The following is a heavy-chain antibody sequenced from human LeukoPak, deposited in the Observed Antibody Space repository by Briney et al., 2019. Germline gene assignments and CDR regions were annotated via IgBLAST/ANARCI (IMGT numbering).Heavy chain of an antibody. Sequence: GASVKVSCKASGYTLSNYYMHWVRQAPGQGLEWMGIINPSGGSTSYAQKFQGRVTMTRDMSTSTVYMELSSLRSEDTAVYYCARAGLGYYDSSGYWSIDYWGQGTLVTVSS. V-gene: IGHV1-46*01. CDR1: GYTLSNYY. CDR3: ARAGLGYYDSSGYWSIDY. CDR2: INPSGGST. J-gene: IGHJ4*02. D-gene: IGHD3-22*01.